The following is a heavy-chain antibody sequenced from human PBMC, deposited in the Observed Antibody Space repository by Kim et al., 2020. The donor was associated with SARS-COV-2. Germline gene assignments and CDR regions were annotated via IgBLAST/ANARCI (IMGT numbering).Heavy chain of an antibody. V-gene: IGHV4-59*06. J-gene: IGHJ3*02. CDR2: IYYSGST. D-gene: IGHD1-26*01. Sequence: SETLSLTCTVSGGSISSYYWSWIRQPPGKGLEWIGYIYYSGSTYYNPSLKSRVTISVDTSKNQFSLKLSSVTAADTAVYYCARVYSYYYAFDIWGQGTMVTVSS. CDR1: GGSISSYY. CDR3: ARVYSYYYAFDI.